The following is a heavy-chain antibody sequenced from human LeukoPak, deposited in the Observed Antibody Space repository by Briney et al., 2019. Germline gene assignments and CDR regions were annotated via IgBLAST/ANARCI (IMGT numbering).Heavy chain of an antibody. CDR1: GFTFSGYS. V-gene: IGHV3-23*01. CDR2: ISGSGGST. J-gene: IGHJ4*02. Sequence: GGSLRLSCAASGFTFSGYSMSWVRQAPGKGLEWVSGISGSGGSTYYADSVKGRFTISRDNSKNTLCLQMSSLRAEDTAVYYCARPMCSGGSCYDYWGQGTLVTVSS. D-gene: IGHD2-15*01. CDR3: ARPMCSGGSCYDY.